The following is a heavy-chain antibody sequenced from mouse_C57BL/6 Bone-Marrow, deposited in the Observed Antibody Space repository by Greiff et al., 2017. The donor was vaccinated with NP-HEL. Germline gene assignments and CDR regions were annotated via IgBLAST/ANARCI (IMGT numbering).Heavy chain of an antibody. D-gene: IGHD1-1*01. J-gene: IGHJ3*01. CDR1: GYTFTDYN. V-gene: IGHV1-18*01. CDR3: ARSSYYGRHFAY. Sequence: EVQLQQSGPELVKPGASVKIPCKASGYTFTDYNMDWVKQSHGKSLEWIGDINPNNGGTIYNQKFKGKSTLTVDKSSSTAYMELRSLTSEDTAVYYCARSSYYGRHFAYWGQGTLVTVSA. CDR2: INPNNGGT.